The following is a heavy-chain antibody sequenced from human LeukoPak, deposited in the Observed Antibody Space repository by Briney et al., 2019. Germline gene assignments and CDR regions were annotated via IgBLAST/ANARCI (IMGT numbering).Heavy chain of an antibody. V-gene: IGHV3-23*01. CDR2: ISGSGGST. J-gene: IGHJ4*02. D-gene: IGHD5-12*01. CDR1: GFTFSIYA. Sequence: GGSLRLSCAASGFTFSIYAMSWVRQAPGKGLEWVSAISGSGGSTYYADSVKGRFTISRDNFKNTLYLQMNSLRAEDSAVYYCAKDAVATMANFDDWGQGTLVSVSS. CDR3: AKDAVATMANFDD.